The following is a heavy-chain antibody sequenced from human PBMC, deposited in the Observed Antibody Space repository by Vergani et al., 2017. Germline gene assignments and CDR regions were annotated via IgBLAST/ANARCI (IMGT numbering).Heavy chain of an antibody. V-gene: IGHV3-21*01. CDR2: ISSSSSYI. J-gene: IGHJ4*02. Sequence: EVQLVESGGGLVKPGGSLRLSCAASGFTFSSYSMNWVRQAPGQGLEWVSSISSSSSYIYYADSVKGRFTISRDNAKNSLYLQMNSLRAEDTAVYYCAGAQSGYDSSQGYWGQGTLVTVSS. CDR1: GFTFSSYS. CDR3: AGAQSGYDSSQGY. D-gene: IGHD5-12*01.